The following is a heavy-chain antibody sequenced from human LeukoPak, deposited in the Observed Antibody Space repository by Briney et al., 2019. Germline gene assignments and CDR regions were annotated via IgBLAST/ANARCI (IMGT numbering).Heavy chain of an antibody. V-gene: IGHV1-18*01. CDR3: ARVGGGSYCSSTSCPRRFDP. CDR2: ISAYSGNT. CDR1: GYTFSTYG. D-gene: IGHD2-2*01. J-gene: IGHJ5*02. Sequence: GASVKVSCKASGYTFSTYGVSWVRQAPGQGLEWMGWISAYSGNTNYAQKLQGRVTMTTDTSTSTAYMELRSLRSDDTAVYYCARVGGGSYCSSTSCPRRFDPWGQGTLVTVSS.